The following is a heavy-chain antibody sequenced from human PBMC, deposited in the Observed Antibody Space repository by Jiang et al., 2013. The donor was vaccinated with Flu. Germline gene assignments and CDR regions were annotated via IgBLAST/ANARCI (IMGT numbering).Heavy chain of an antibody. CDR3: ASRGDIYRRAFDY. CDR1: GGSFSDYY. Sequence: LLKPSETLSLTCAVYGGSFSDYYWTWIRQPPGKGLEWIGEINHSGNTNYNPSLKSRVTMSIDTSKNQFSLKLNSVTAADTAVYYCASRGDIYRRAFDYWGQGPLVTVSS. D-gene: IGHD1-26*01. J-gene: IGHJ4*02. CDR2: INHSGNT. V-gene: IGHV4-34*01.